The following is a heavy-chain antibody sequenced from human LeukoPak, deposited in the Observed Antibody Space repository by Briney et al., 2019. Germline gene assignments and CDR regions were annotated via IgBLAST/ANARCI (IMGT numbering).Heavy chain of an antibody. CDR2: IIGGAGST. CDR1: GFPFSSHG. Sequence: GGSLRLSCAASGFPFSSHGMSWVRQAPGEGLEWVSGIIGGAGSTYYADSVKGRFTISGDNSKNTLFLQMNSLRAEDTAVYYCAHGAMYQLDYWGQGTLVIVSS. V-gene: IGHV3-23*01. J-gene: IGHJ4*02. CDR3: AHGAMYQLDY. D-gene: IGHD2-2*01.